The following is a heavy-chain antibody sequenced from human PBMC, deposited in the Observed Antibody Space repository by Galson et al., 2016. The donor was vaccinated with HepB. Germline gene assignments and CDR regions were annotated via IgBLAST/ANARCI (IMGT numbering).Heavy chain of an antibody. V-gene: IGHV4-4*02. J-gene: IGHJ4*02. Sequence: SETLSLTCAVSGASVSRSYWWSWVRQSPRKGLEWIGEIFPSGNTNYNPALESRLIISLDKSENQFSLKMTSVTAADTALYYCTRQDLWSIEFWGQGILVTVSS. D-gene: IGHD2-21*01. CDR3: TRQDLWSIEF. CDR1: GASVSRSYW. CDR2: IFPSGNT.